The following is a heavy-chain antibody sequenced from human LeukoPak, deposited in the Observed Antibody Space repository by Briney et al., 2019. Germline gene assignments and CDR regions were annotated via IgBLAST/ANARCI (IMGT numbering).Heavy chain of an antibody. V-gene: IGHV3-23*01. D-gene: IGHD6-13*01. CDR2: ISGSGVST. J-gene: IGHJ1*01. CDR1: GFTFSSYA. Sequence: GGSLRLSCAASGFTFSSYAMTWVRLAPGKGLEWGSSISGSGVSTYYADSVKGRFTISRDNSKNSLFLQMNSLRAEDTAVYYCAKDRRAAAGTSGGYFQHWGQGTLVTVSS. CDR3: AKDRRAAAGTSGGYFQH.